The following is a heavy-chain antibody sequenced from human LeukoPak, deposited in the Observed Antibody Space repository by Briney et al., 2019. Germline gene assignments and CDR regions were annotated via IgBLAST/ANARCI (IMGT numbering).Heavy chain of an antibody. Sequence: PGGSLRLSCAASGFTFSSYSMNWVRQTPGKGLEWISYISPVKNTVYYADSVKGRFTISRDDAKNSLDLQMNSLSAEDTAVYYCARESDRHHDLWSGYLALDYWGQGTRVTVSS. D-gene: IGHD3-3*01. CDR3: ARESDRHHDLWSGYLALDY. J-gene: IGHJ4*02. CDR2: ISPVKNTV. V-gene: IGHV3-48*01. CDR1: GFTFSSYS.